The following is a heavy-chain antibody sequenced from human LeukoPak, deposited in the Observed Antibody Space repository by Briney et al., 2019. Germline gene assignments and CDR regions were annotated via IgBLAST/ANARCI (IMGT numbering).Heavy chain of an antibody. CDR2: INSDGSST. CDR3: ARGLRDGYNYNYYYYMDV. D-gene: IGHD5-24*01. Sequence: GGSLRLSCAASGFTFSSYWMHWVRQAPGKGLVWVSRINSDGSSTSYADSVKGRFTISRDNAKSTLYLQMNSLRAEDTAVYYCARGLRDGYNYNYYYYMDVWGKGTTVTVSS. CDR1: GFTFSSYW. V-gene: IGHV3-74*01. J-gene: IGHJ6*03.